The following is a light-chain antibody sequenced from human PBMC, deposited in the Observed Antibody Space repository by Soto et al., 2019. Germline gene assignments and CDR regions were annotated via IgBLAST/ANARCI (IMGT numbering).Light chain of an antibody. J-gene: IGLJ1*01. CDR2: EVS. CDR1: SSDVGGHNS. CDR3: SSYTSDITYV. V-gene: IGLV2-14*01. Sequence: QSVLTQPASVSGSPGQSITIACTGTSSDVGGHNSVSWYQQHPGKAPKILIYEVSDRPSGVSDRFSGSKSGNTASLTISGLQAEDEADYYCSSYTSDITYVFGTGTKVTV.